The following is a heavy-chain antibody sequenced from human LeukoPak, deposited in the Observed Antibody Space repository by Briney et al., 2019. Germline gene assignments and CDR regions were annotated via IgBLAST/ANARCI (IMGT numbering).Heavy chain of an antibody. D-gene: IGHD5-18*01. CDR1: GGSISSYY. V-gene: IGHV4-59*01. Sequence: SETLSLTCTVSGGSISSYYWSWIRQPPGRGLEWIGYIYYSGSTNYNPSLKSRVTISVDTSKNQFSLKLSSVTAADTAVYYCARARYGYVNWFDPWGQGTLVTVSS. J-gene: IGHJ5*02. CDR3: ARARYGYVNWFDP. CDR2: IYYSGST.